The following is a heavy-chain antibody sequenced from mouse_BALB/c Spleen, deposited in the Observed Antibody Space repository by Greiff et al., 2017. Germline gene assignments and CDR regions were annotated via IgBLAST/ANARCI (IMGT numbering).Heavy chain of an antibody. CDR3: ARSWDGNYFYAMDD. V-gene: IGHV1S127*01. CDR2: IDPSNSET. CDR1: GYTFTSYW. D-gene: IGHD2-1*01. J-gene: IGHJ4*01. Sequence: VQLQESGPELVRPGASVKMSCKASGYTFTSYWMHWVKQRPGQGLEWIGMIDPSNSETRLNQKFKDKATLNVDKSSNTAYMQLSSLTSEDSAVYYCARSWDGNYFYAMDDWGQGTSVTVSS.